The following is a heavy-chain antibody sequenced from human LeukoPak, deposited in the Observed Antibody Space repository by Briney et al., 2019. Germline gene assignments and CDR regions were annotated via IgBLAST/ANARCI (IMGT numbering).Heavy chain of an antibody. CDR1: GFTFSSYS. CDR2: ISSSSSYI. CDR3: ARGLGDGAAGPHYFDY. D-gene: IGHD6-13*01. Sequence: GGSLRLSCAASGFTFSSYSMNWVRQAPGKGLEWVSSISSSSSYIYYADSVKGRFTISRDNSKNTLYLQMNSLRAEDTAVYYCARGLGDGAAGPHYFDYWGQGTLVTVSS. J-gene: IGHJ4*02. V-gene: IGHV3-21*01.